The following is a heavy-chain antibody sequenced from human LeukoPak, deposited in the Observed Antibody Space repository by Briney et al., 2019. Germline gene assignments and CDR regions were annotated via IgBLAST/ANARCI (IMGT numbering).Heavy chain of an antibody. CDR1: GYTFTGYY. V-gene: IGHV1-2*02. CDR3: ARDGGTDYYYYFDY. D-gene: IGHD1-26*01. CDR2: INPNSGGT. J-gene: IGHJ4*02. Sequence: GASVKVSCKASGYTFTGYYMHWVRQAPGQGLEWMGWINPNSGGTNYAQKFQGRVTMTRDTSISTAYMELSRLRSDDTAVYYCARDGGTDYYYYFDYWGQGTLVTVSS.